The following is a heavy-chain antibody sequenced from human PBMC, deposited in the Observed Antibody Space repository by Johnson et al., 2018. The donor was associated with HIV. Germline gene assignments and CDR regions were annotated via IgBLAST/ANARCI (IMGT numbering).Heavy chain of an antibody. CDR3: AKAPGTGGWGASDI. J-gene: IGHJ3*02. V-gene: IGHV3-30*18. CDR2: ISYDGSNK. CDR1: GFTFSSYG. Sequence: QVQLVESGGGVVQPGRSLRLSCAASGFTFSSYGMLWVRQAPGKGLEWGAVISYDGSNKNYADSVTGRFTISTDNSKDTLYLQMNSLRAEDTALYYCAKAPGTGGWGASDIWGRGTMVTVSS. D-gene: IGHD1-14*01.